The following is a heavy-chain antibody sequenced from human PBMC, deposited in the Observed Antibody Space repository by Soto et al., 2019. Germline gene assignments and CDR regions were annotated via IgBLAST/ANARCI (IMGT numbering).Heavy chain of an antibody. Sequence: SETLPLTCTVSGGSLSSGDYYWSWILHPPGKGLEWIGYIYYSGSTYHNPSLKSRVTISVETSKNQFSLNLSSVTAADTAVYYCARALVQLWPHYYYGMDVWGQGPTVTVSS. J-gene: IGHJ6*02. CDR1: GGSLSSGDYY. V-gene: IGHV4-30-4*08. D-gene: IGHD5-18*01. CDR2: IYYSGST. CDR3: ARALVQLWPHYYYGMDV.